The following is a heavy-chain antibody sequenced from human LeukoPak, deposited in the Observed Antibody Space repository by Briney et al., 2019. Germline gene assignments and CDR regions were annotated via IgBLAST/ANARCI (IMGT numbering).Heavy chain of an antibody. CDR2: IGTAGDT. Sequence: GGSLRLSCAASGFTFSSYDMHWVRQATGKGLEWVSAIGTAGDTYYPGSVKGRFTISRENAKYSLYLQMNSLRAGDTAVYYCARAYYDSSGYYLFDYWGQGTLVTVSS. V-gene: IGHV3-13*01. D-gene: IGHD3-22*01. CDR1: GFTFSSYD. CDR3: ARAYYDSSGYYLFDY. J-gene: IGHJ4*02.